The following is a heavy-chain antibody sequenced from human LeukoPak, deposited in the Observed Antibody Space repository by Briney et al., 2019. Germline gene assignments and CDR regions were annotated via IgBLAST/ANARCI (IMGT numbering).Heavy chain of an antibody. J-gene: IGHJ4*02. V-gene: IGHV4-59*01. Sequence: SETLSLTCTVSGGSISSYYWSWIRQPPGKGLEWIGCIYYSGSTNYNPSLKSRVTISVDTSKNQFSLKLSSVTAADTAVYYCARQRGLRFDYWGQGTLVTVSS. CDR3: ARQRGLRFDY. CDR1: GGSISSYY. CDR2: IYYSGST. D-gene: IGHD6-25*01.